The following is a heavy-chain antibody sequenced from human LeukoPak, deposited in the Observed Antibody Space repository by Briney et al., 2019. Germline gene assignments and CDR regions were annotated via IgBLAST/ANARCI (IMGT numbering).Heavy chain of an antibody. J-gene: IGHJ5*01. CDR2: ISASGGTT. D-gene: IGHD2-2*01. V-gene: IGHV3-23*01. CDR3: AKEPRAYCSSTSCPNWFDS. CDR1: GFTFNNYA. Sequence: GGSLRLSCAASGFTFNNYAMSCVRQAPGKGLEWVSAISASGGTTYYADSVKGRFTIPRDNSENTLFLQMNSLRAEDTAVYYCAKEPRAYCSSTSCPNWFDSWGQGTLVTVSS.